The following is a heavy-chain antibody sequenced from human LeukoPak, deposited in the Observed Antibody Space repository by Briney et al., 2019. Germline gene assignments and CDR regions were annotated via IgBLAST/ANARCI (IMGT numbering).Heavy chain of an antibody. D-gene: IGHD6-6*01. CDR1: GYTFTGYY. CDR2: INPNSGGT. J-gene: IGHJ4*02. CDR3: ARGSAARPDFSDY. V-gene: IGHV1-2*06. Sequence: ASVKVSCKASGYTFTGYYMHWVRQAPGQGLEWMGRINPNSGGTSYAQKFQGRVTMTRDTSISTAYMELSRLRSDDTAVYYCARGSAARPDFSDYWGQGTLVTVSS.